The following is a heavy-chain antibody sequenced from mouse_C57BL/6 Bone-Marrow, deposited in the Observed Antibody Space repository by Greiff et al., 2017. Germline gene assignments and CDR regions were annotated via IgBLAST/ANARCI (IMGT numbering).Heavy chain of an antibody. V-gene: IGHV14-4*01. CDR2: IDPENGDT. J-gene: IGHJ1*03. D-gene: IGHD2-2*01. CDR3: TTAGYDGPCWYFDV. CDR1: GFNIKDDY. Sequence: VQLQQSGAELVRPGASVKLSCTASGFNIKDDYMHWVKQRPEQGLEWIGWIDPENGDTEYASKFQGKATITADTSSNTAYLQLSSLTSEDTAVYYCTTAGYDGPCWYFDVWGTGTTVTVSS.